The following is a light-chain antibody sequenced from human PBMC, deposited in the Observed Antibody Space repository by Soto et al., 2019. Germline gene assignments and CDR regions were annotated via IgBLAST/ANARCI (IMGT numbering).Light chain of an antibody. J-gene: IGKJ1*01. Sequence: EIVMTQSPATLSVSPGERAALSYRASQSVRRNLAWYQQKPGQATRLLIYGASTRANGIPARFSGSGSGTEFTLTISSLQSEDFAVYDCQQYNNWPFWTFGQGTKVEIK. CDR1: QSVRRN. V-gene: IGKV3-15*01. CDR3: QQYNNWPFWT. CDR2: GAS.